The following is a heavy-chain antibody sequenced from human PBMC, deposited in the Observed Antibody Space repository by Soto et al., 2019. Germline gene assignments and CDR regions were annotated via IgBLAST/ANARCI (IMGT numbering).Heavy chain of an antibody. CDR2: INPNGVST. Sequence: GASVKVSCKASGYTFTNYYMHWVRQVPGQGPEWMGLINPNGVSTNYARNFQGRVTMTRDTSTSTVYLDLSSLSSEDTAVYYCARELGGTGYCDXWGQGTLVTVSS. CDR3: ARELGGTGYCDX. J-gene: IGHJ4*02. CDR1: GYTFTNYY. D-gene: IGHD2-15*01. V-gene: IGHV1-46*01.